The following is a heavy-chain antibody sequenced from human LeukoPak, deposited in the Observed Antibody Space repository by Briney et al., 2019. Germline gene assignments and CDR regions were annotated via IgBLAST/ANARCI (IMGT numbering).Heavy chain of an antibody. CDR1: GGSISSYY. J-gene: IGHJ4*02. CDR3: ARDLDYYDSSGYYHYFDY. V-gene: IGHV4-4*07. Sequence: RTSETLSLTCTVSGGSISSYYWSWIRQPAGKGLEWIGRIYTSGSTNYNPSLKSRVTMSVDTSKNQFSLKLSSVTAADTAVYYCARDLDYYDSSGYYHYFDYWAREPWSPSPQ. D-gene: IGHD3-22*01. CDR2: IYTSGST.